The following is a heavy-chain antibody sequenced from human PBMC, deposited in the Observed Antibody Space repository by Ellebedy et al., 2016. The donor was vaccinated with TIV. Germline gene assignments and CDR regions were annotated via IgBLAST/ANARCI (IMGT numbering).Heavy chain of an antibody. D-gene: IGHD6-19*01. CDR1: GASMSSSNFY. J-gene: IGHJ4*02. CDR3: ARLAVAGRARYYFDY. Sequence: MPGGSLRLSCTVSGASMSSSNFYWGWIRQPPGKGLEWIGSIYYSGTTHYNPSLKSRVTISVDTSKNQFSLKLNSVTAADTAVYYCARLAVAGRARYYFDYWGQGTLVTVSS. V-gene: IGHV4-39*01. CDR2: IYYSGTT.